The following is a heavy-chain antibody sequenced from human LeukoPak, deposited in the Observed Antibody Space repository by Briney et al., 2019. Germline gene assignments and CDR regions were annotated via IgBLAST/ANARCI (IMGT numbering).Heavy chain of an antibody. V-gene: IGHV1-46*01. CDR2: INPSGGST. CDR1: GYTFTRYA. D-gene: IGHD3-22*01. CDR3: ARDGNDYYDSSGYTGGHFDY. J-gene: IGHJ4*02. Sequence: GASVKVSCKASGYTFTRYAINWLRQAPGQGLEWMGIINPSGGSTSYAQKFQGRVTMTRDTSTSTVYMELSSLRSEDTAVYYCARDGNDYYDSSGYTGGHFDYWGQGTLVTVSS.